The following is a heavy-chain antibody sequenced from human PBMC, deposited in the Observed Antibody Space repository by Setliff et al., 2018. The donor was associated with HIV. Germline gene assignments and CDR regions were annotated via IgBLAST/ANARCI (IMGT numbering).Heavy chain of an antibody. CDR3: ATGPDDTAMVIYN. CDR1: GFSIKNDNW. CDR2: VGPEYGEI. J-gene: IGHJ1*01. V-gene: IGHV1-69-2*01. Sequence: TCVVSGFSIKNDNWWNWVRQAPGEGPEWMGLVGPEYGEIRYAAKFQGRVVISADKSSDTGYMQLSGLTSDDTANYYCATGPDDTAMVIYNWGQGTLVTVSS. D-gene: IGHD3-10*01.